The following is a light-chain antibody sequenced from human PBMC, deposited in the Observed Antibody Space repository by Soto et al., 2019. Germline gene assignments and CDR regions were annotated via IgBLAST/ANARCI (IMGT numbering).Light chain of an antibody. V-gene: IGLV2-11*01. CDR3: CSYAGSPRYV. CDR2: DVS. J-gene: IGLJ1*01. CDR1: SSDVGGYNY. Sequence: QSALTQPRSVSGSPGQSATISCTGTSSDVGGYNYVSWYQQHPGKAPKVMIYDVSERPSGVPDRFSGSKSGNTASLTISGLQAEDEADYYCCSYAGSPRYVFGTGTKLTVL.